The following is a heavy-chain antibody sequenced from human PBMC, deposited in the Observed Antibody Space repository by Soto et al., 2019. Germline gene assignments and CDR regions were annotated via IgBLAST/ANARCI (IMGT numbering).Heavy chain of an antibody. V-gene: IGHV1-8*01. J-gene: IGHJ5*02. CDR1: GYTFTSYD. Sequence: ASVKVSCKASGYTFTSYDINWVRQATGQGLEWMGWMNPNSGNTGYAQKFQGRVTMTRNTSISTAYMELSSLRSEDTAVYYCARAAAAGNLFDPWGQGTLVTVSS. D-gene: IGHD6-13*01. CDR2: MNPNSGNT. CDR3: ARAAAAGNLFDP.